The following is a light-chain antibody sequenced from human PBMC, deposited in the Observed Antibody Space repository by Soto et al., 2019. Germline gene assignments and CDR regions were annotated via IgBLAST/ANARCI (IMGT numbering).Light chain of an antibody. J-gene: IGKJ1*01. V-gene: IGKV3-11*01. CDR3: HQRNKWRT. CDR1: QSVSNF. Sequence: DIVLTQSPATQSLSPGERATLCCRASQSVSNFLAWYQQKPGQAPRLLIYDASNRATGIPARFSGSGFGTDFTLTISSLEPEDFAVYYCHQRNKWRTFGRGTKVDI. CDR2: DAS.